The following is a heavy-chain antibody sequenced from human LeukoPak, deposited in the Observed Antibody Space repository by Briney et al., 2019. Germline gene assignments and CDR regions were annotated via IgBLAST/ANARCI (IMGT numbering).Heavy chain of an antibody. CDR1: GFSFSGHS. CDR3: ARNKRATHNYFDY. Sequence: GGSQRLSCTASGFSFSGHSMNWVRQAPGRGLEWVSFISGDATIIYYADSVRGRFTLSRDNAKNSLYLQMNSLRAGDTAVYYCARNKRATHNYFDYWGQGTLVTVSS. J-gene: IGHJ4*02. V-gene: IGHV3-48*04. CDR2: ISGDATII.